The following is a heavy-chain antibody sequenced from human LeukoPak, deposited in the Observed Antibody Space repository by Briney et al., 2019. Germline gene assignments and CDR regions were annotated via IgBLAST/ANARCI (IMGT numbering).Heavy chain of an antibody. Sequence: GGSLRLSCAASGFTFSSYSMNWVRQAPGKGLVWVSRINSDGFSITYADSVKGRFTISRDNAKNTLYLHMNSLRGEDTAVYYCARFYGGSAFDNWGQGTMVTVSS. D-gene: IGHD3-16*01. CDR1: GFTFSSYS. V-gene: IGHV3-74*01. CDR3: ARFYGGSAFDN. J-gene: IGHJ3*02. CDR2: INSDGFSI.